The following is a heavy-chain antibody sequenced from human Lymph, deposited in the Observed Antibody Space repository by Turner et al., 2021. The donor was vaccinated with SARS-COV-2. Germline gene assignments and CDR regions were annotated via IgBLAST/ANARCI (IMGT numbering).Heavy chain of an antibody. CDR2: ISSSSSYK. V-gene: IGHV3-21*01. CDR3: ARDIPTTADYFDY. Sequence: EVQLVESGGGLVKPGGSLSLSCAASGFTFSTYSMNWVRQAPGKGLEWISSISSSSSYKYYADSAKGRFTISRDDAKNSLYLQMNSLRAEDTAVYYCARDIPTTADYFDYWGQGTLVTVSS. CDR1: GFTFSTYS. D-gene: IGHD4-17*01. J-gene: IGHJ4*02.